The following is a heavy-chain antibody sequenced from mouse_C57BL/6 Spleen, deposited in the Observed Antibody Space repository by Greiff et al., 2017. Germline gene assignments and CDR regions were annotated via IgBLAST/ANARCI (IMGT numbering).Heavy chain of an antibody. J-gene: IGHJ4*01. V-gene: IGHV5-4*03. Sequence: EVKVEESGGGLVKPGGSLKLSCAASGFTFSSYAMSWVRQTPEKRLEWVATISDGGSYTYYPDNVKGRFTISRDNAKNNLYLQMSHLKSEDTAMYYCARGSHGDAMDYWGQGTSVTVSS. CDR2: ISDGGSYT. CDR3: ARGSHGDAMDY. CDR1: GFTFSSYA.